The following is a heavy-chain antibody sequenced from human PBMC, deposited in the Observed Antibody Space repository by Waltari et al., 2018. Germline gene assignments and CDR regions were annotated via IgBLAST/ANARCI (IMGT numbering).Heavy chain of an antibody. CDR2: IYTSGST. V-gene: IGHV4-61*02. D-gene: IGHD3-22*01. J-gene: IGHJ3*02. CDR3: ARVWGTYDSSGDDAFDI. CDR1: GGSISRGRYY. Sequence: QVQLQESGPGLVKPSQTLSLTCTVSGGSISRGRYYWSWIRQPAGKGLEWIGRIYTSGSTNYNPSLKSRVTISVDTSKNQFSLKLSSVTAADTAVYYCARVWGTYDSSGDDAFDIWGQGTMVTVSS.